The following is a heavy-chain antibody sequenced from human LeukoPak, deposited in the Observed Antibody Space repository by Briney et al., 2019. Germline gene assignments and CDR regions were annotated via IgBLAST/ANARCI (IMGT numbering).Heavy chain of an antibody. J-gene: IGHJ4*02. CDR3: AKTFYYDSSGYWDD. CDR2: MSGSGAGT. D-gene: IGHD3-22*01. Sequence: GGSLRLSCAPSGFTLWNYAMTCVPQAPGKGLEWVSAMSGSGAGTYYADSVKGRFTISRDSSEKTLYLQMNSLRAEDTAVYYCAKTFYYDSSGYWDDWGQGTLVTVSS. V-gene: IGHV3-23*01. CDR1: GFTLWNYA.